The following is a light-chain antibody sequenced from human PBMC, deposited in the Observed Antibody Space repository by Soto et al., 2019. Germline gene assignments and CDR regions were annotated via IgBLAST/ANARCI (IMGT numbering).Light chain of an antibody. Sequence: EIVLTQSPVTMSLSPGERATLSCRASQSVSSYLGWYQQKPGQAPRLLIYDASNRATGIPARFSGSGSGTDFTLTISSLAHEDFAVYYCQQRSNWPRTFGQGTKVEIK. V-gene: IGKV3-11*01. J-gene: IGKJ1*01. CDR1: QSVSSY. CDR2: DAS. CDR3: QQRSNWPRT.